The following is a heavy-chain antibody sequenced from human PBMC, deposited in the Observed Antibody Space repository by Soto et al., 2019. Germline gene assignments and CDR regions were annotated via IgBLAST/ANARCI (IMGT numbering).Heavy chain of an antibody. V-gene: IGHV1-69*04. D-gene: IGHD5-12*01. J-gene: IGHJ4*02. CDR2: IIPILGIA. CDR1: GGTFSSYT. Sequence: SVKVSCKASGGTFSSYTISWVRQAPGQGLEWMGRIIPILGIANYAQKFQGRVTITADKSTSTAYMELSSLRSEDTAVYYCARDPRRDGYNSSSDYWGQGTLVTVSS. CDR3: ARDPRRDGYNSSSDY.